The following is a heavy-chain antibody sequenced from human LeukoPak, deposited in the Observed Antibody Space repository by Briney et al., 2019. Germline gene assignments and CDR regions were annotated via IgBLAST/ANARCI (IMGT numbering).Heavy chain of an antibody. Sequence: SETLSLTCTVSGGSISSYYWSWIRQPPGKGLEWIWYIYYSGSTNYNPSLKSRVTISVDTSKNQFSLKLSSVTAADTAVYYCATERSGYDSPYFDLWGRGTLVTVSS. CDR1: GGSISSYY. V-gene: IGHV4-59*01. CDR3: ATERSGYDSPYFDL. D-gene: IGHD5-12*01. CDR2: IYYSGST. J-gene: IGHJ2*01.